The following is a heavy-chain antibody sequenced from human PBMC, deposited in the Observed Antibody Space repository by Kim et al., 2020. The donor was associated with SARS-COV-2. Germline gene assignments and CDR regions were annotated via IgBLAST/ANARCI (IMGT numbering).Heavy chain of an antibody. J-gene: IGHJ4*02. CDR1: GYTFTSYA. CDR3: AREGDSRDSSGYGY. CDR2: INTNTGNP. V-gene: IGHV7-4-1*02. Sequence: ASVKVSCKASGYTFTSYAMNWVRQAPGQGLEWMGWINTNTGNPTYAQGFTGRFVFSLDTSVSTAYLQISSLKAEDTAVYYCAREGDSRDSSGYGYWGQGTLVTVSS. D-gene: IGHD3-22*01.